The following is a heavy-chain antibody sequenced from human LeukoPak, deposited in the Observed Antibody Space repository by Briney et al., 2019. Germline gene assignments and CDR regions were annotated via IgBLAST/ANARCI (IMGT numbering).Heavy chain of an antibody. CDR2: IYYSGST. CDR3: ARRVVAGTYYFDY. V-gene: IGHV4-59*08. D-gene: IGHD6-19*01. CDR1: GFTFSSYA. J-gene: IGHJ4*02. Sequence: PGGSLRLSCAASGFTFSSYAMSWIRQPPGKGLEWIGYIYYSGSTNYNPSLKSRVTISVDTSKNQFSLKLSSVTAADTAVYYCARRVVAGTYYFDYWGQGTLVTVSS.